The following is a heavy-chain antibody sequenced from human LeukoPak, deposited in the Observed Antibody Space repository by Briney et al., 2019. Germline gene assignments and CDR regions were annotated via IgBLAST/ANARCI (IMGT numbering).Heavy chain of an antibody. J-gene: IGHJ4*02. D-gene: IGHD6-13*01. CDR1: GFTFSSYS. CDR3: AKDRLAFGGQQLVDY. Sequence: GGSLRLSCAASGFTFSSYSMNWVRQAPGKGLEWVSSISSSSSYIYYADSVKGRFTISRDNSKNMFYLQMNSLRAEDTAVYYCAKDRLAFGGQQLVDYWGQGTLVTVSS. CDR2: ISSSSSYI. V-gene: IGHV3-21*06.